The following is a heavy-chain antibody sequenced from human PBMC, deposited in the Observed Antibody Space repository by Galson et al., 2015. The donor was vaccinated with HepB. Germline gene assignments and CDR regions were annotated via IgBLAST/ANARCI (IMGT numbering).Heavy chain of an antibody. V-gene: IGHV1-18*01. Sequence: SVKVSCKASGYTFTSSGISWMRQALGQGLEWMGWISAYNGNTNYAQRLQGRVTMTTDTSTSTAYMELRSLRSDDSAVYYCARAVGYCSSTTCYPLVAFDIWGQGTMVTVPS. CDR1: GYTFTSSG. CDR3: ARAVGYCSSTTCYPLVAFDI. D-gene: IGHD2-2*01. J-gene: IGHJ3*02. CDR2: ISAYNGNT.